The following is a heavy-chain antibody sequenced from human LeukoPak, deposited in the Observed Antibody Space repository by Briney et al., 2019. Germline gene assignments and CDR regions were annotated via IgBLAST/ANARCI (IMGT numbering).Heavy chain of an antibody. J-gene: IGHJ4*02. CDR2: INPNSGGT. V-gene: IGHV1-2*02. CDR1: GYTFTGYY. CDR3: ARDRAYGYSTVWDFDY. D-gene: IGHD6-19*01. Sequence: GASVKVSCKTSGYTFTGYYMFWVRQAPGQGLEWMAWINPNSGGTNYAQRFQGRVTLTRDTSIATDYMELSSLKSDDTAVYFCARDRAYGYSTVWDFDYWGQGTLVTVSS.